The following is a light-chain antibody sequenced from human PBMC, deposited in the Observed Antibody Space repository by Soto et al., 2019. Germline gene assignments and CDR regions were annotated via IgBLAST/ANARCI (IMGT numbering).Light chain of an antibody. CDR1: SSDVGGYNF. Sequence: QSALTQPASVSGSPGQSITISFTGTSSDVGGYNFVSWYQQHPGKAPKLVIYEVSKRPSGVSPRFSGSKSGNTASLTISGLQAADEADYYCTSFRSRTAYVFGAGTKVTVL. V-gene: IGLV2-14*01. CDR3: TSFRSRTAYV. J-gene: IGLJ1*01. CDR2: EVS.